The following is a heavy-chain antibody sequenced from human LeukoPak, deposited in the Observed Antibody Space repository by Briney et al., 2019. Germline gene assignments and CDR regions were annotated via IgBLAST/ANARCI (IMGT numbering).Heavy chain of an antibody. CDR3: AKWTTTYLDY. CDR2: ISAYNGNT. Sequence: GASVKVSCKASGYTFTSYGISWVRQAPGQGLEWVGWISAYNGNTNYAQKLQGRVTMTRDTSTSTVYMELSSLRSEDTAMYYCAKWTTTYLDYWGQGTLVTVSS. J-gene: IGHJ4*02. V-gene: IGHV1-18*01. D-gene: IGHD1-1*01. CDR1: GYTFTSYG.